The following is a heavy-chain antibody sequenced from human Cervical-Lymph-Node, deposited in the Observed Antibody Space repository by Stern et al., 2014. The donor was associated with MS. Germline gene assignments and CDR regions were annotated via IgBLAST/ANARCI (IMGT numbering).Heavy chain of an antibody. D-gene: IGHD4-17*01. Sequence: QLVESGPGLVKPSETLSLTCTVSGGSISSTSYFWGWIRQPPRQGLEWIGSIYHSGTTYYNPSLKRRVSLSLDTSKSHFSPKLRSVTAADTAVYFCARLPDYGASLDYWGQGSLVTVSS. V-gene: IGHV4-39*01. CDR3: ARLPDYGASLDY. J-gene: IGHJ4*02. CDR1: GGSISSTSYF. CDR2: IYHSGTT.